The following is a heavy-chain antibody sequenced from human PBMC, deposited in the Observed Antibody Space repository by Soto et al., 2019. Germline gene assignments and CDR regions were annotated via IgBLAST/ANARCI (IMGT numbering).Heavy chain of an antibody. V-gene: IGHV4-4*02. CDR3: ARGGVGEGSYLSLNGMDV. CDR2: IYHRGST. J-gene: IGHJ6*02. Sequence: QVQLQESGPGLVKPSGTLSLTCAVSGGSISSSNWWSWVRQPPGKGLEWIGVIYHRGSTNYNPSHKSRVTISVDKSKNQLSLKLSSVTAADTAVYYCARGGVGEGSYLSLNGMDVWGQGTTVTVSS. CDR1: GGSISSSNW. D-gene: IGHD1-26*01.